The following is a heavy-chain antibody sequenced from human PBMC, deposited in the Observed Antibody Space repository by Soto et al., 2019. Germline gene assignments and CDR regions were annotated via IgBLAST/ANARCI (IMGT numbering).Heavy chain of an antibody. CDR2: ISGSGGST. J-gene: IGHJ3*02. CDR1: GFTFSSYA. CDR3: AKGQSITMIVVDIDAYDI. D-gene: IGHD3-22*01. Sequence: GGSLRLSCAASGFTFSSYAMSWVRQAPGKGLEWVSAISGSGGSTYCADSVKGRFTISRDNSKNTLYLQMNSLRAEDTAVYYCAKGQSITMIVVDIDAYDIWSQGTMVTVSS. V-gene: IGHV3-23*01.